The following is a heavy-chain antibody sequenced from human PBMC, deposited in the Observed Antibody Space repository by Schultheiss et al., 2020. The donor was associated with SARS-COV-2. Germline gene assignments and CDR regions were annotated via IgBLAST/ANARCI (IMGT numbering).Heavy chain of an antibody. V-gene: IGHV3-33*01. D-gene: IGHD3-10*01. Sequence: GESLKISCAASVFTFSSYGMHWVRQAPGKGLEWVAVIWYDGSNKYYADSVKGRFTISRDNSKNTLYLQMNSLRAEDTAVYYCARDRNYYGSGSGFDIWGQGTMVTVSS. CDR1: VFTFSSYG. J-gene: IGHJ3*02. CDR2: IWYDGSNK. CDR3: ARDRNYYGSGSGFDI.